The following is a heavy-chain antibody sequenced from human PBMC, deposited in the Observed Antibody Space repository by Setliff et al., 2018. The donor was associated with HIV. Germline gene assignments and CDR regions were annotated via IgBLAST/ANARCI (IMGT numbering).Heavy chain of an antibody. CDR2: MNPKSGNT. Sequence: GASVKVSCKASGYNFTSHDINWVRQAPGQGLEWMGWMNPKSGNTGYARKFQGRVTMTRKTSISTAYMELRSLRSEDTAVYYCARGGGGYYYVGAVDIWGQGTVVTVSS. V-gene: IGHV1-8*01. CDR1: GYNFTSHD. D-gene: IGHD3-22*01. J-gene: IGHJ3*02. CDR3: ARGGGGYYYVGAVDI.